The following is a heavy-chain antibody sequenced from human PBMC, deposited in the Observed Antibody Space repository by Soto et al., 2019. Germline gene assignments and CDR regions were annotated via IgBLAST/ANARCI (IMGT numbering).Heavy chain of an antibody. Sequence: EVQLVESGGGLANPGGPRGLSCPASGFPFMGFAMNWVRRVQGKGLEWVSSITPSASYIYYADPVKGRFTISRDNAKNSLYLQMNSLRAEDAAVYHCARGRSGSSWYGLGGMDVWGQGTTVTVSS. V-gene: IGHV3-21*01. D-gene: IGHD6-13*01. CDR3: ARGRSGSSWYGLGGMDV. CDR2: ITPSASYI. CDR1: GFPFMGFA. J-gene: IGHJ6*02.